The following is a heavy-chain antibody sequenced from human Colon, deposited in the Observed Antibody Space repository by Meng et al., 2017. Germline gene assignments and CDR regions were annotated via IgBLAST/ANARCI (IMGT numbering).Heavy chain of an antibody. V-gene: IGHV4-34*01. Sequence: SETLSLTCAVYGGSFSGYYWSWIRQPPGKGLEWIGEINHSGSTNYNPSLKSRVTISVDTSKNQFSLKLSSVTAADTAVYYCARARITMVRGVIIYYYGIDVWGQGTTVTVSS. CDR1: GGSFSGYY. CDR2: INHSGST. CDR3: ARARITMVRGVIIYYYGIDV. J-gene: IGHJ6*02. D-gene: IGHD3-10*01.